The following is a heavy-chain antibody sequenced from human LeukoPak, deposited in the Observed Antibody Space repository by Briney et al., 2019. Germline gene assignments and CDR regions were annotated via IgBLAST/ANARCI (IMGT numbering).Heavy chain of an antibody. J-gene: IGHJ4*02. CDR1: GFTFSSYA. CDR3: ARDPSSKRHSSGWSGLLYYFDY. V-gene: IGHV3-30-3*01. CDR2: ISYDGSNK. D-gene: IGHD6-19*01. Sequence: PGRSLRLSCAASGFTFSSYAMHWVRQAPGKGLEWVAVISYDGSNKYYADSVKGRFTISRDNSKNTLYLQMNSLRAEDTAVYYCARDPSSKRHSSGWSGLLYYFDYWGQGTLVTVSS.